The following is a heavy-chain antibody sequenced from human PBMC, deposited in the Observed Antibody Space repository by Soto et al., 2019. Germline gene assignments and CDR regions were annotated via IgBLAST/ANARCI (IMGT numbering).Heavy chain of an antibody. D-gene: IGHD6-13*01. CDR1: GFTFSSYG. J-gene: IGHJ4*02. CDR3: ATHGSNWAEDY. CDR2: IWYDGSNK. V-gene: IGHV3-33*01. Sequence: QVQLVESGGGVVQPGRSLRLSCAASGFTFSSYGMHWVRQAPGKGLEWVAVIWYDGSNKYYADSVKGRFTISRDNSKNTLYLQMNSLRAEDTAVYCCATHGSNWAEDYWGQGTLVTVSS.